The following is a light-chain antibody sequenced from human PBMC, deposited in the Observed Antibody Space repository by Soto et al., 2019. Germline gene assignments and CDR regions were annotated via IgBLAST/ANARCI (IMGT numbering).Light chain of an antibody. J-gene: IGKJ1*01. V-gene: IGKV1-39*01. CDR2: AAS. Sequence: DIQMTQSPSSLSASVGDRVTITCRASQTISSYLNWYQQKPGKAPKLLISAASSLQSGVPSRFSGSGSGTDFTLTISSLQPEDFATYYCQQSYISPWTFGQGTKVEVK. CDR1: QTISSY. CDR3: QQSYISPWT.